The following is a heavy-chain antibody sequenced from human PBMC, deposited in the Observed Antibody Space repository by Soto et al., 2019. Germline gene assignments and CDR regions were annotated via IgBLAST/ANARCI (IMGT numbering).Heavy chain of an antibody. J-gene: IGHJ6*02. D-gene: IGHD3-16*01. CDR3: LISPGGYYYGMDV. CDR2: IKSKTDGGTT. V-gene: IGHV3-15*07. CDR1: GFTFSNAW. Sequence: EVQLVESGGGLVKPGGSLRLSCAASGFTFSNAWMNWVRQAPGKGLEWVGRIKSKTDGGTTDYAAPVKGRFTISRDDSKNTLYLQMNSLKTEDTAVYYYLISPGGYYYGMDVWGQGTTVTVSS.